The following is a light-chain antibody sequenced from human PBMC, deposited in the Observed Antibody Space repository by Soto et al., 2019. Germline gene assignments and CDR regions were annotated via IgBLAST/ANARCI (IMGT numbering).Light chain of an antibody. CDR2: SAS. CDR3: QQCHNWPLT. CDR1: QSISTE. Sequence: EIVMTQSPATLSVSPGDRATLSCRASQSISTELAWYQQKPGQPPRLLIYSASTRATGVPARFTGSGSGSEFTLTISSLQSEDFAVYYCQQCHNWPLTFGQGTKLEI. V-gene: IGKV3-15*01. J-gene: IGKJ2*01.